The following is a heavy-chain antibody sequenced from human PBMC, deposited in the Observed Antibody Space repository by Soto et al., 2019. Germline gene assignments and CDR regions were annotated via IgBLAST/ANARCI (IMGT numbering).Heavy chain of an antibody. CDR2: IYYSGST. J-gene: IGHJ6*03. Sequence: SETLSLTCTVSGGSISSYYWSWIRQPPGKGLEWIGYIYYSGSTDYNPSLKSRVTISVDTSKNQFSLKLSSVTAADTAVYYCARVRTTPFIKNYDYIWGSYRPYYYMDVWGKGTTVTVSS. V-gene: IGHV4-59*01. D-gene: IGHD3-16*02. CDR3: ARVRTTPFIKNYDYIWGSYRPYYYMDV. CDR1: GGSISSYY.